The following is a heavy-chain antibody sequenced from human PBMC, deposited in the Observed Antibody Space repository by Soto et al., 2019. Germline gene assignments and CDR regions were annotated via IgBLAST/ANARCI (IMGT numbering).Heavy chain of an antibody. D-gene: IGHD7-27*01. V-gene: IGHV4-4*07. Sequence: SETLSLTCTVSGDSISSYYWSWIRQPAGKGLEWIGRIYTSGSTNYNPSLKSRVTMSVDTSKNQFSLKLSSVTAADTAVYYCARDNWGLSLYYYYYGMDVWGQGTTVTVSS. CDR3: ARDNWGLSLYYYYYGMDV. J-gene: IGHJ6*02. CDR2: IYTSGST. CDR1: GDSISSYY.